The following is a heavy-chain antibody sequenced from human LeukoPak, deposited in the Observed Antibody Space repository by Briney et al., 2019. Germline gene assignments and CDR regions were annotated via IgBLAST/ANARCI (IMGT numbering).Heavy chain of an antibody. V-gene: IGHV3-30*18. CDR3: AKSTAPSGWSRLDY. CDR1: GFTFSSYG. J-gene: IGHJ4*02. CDR2: ISYDGSNK. Sequence: PGGSLSLPCPASGFTFSSYGLHWVRQAQGKGWEWVAVISYDGSNKYYADSVKGRFTISRDNSKNTLYLQMNSLRAEDTAVYYCAKSTAPSGWSRLDYWGQGTLVTVSS. D-gene: IGHD6-19*01.